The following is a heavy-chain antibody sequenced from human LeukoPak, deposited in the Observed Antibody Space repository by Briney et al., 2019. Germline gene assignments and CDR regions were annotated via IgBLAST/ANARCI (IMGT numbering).Heavy chain of an antibody. CDR3: AKLWFGELLPDAFDI. D-gene: IGHD3-10*01. CDR2: ISYDGSNK. V-gene: IGHV3-30*04. Sequence: GRSLRLSCAASGFTFSSYAMHWVRQAPGKGLEWVAVISYDGSNKYYADSVKGRFTISRDNSKNTLYLQMNSLRAEDTAVYYCAKLWFGELLPDAFDIWGQGTMVTVSS. CDR1: GFTFSSYA. J-gene: IGHJ3*02.